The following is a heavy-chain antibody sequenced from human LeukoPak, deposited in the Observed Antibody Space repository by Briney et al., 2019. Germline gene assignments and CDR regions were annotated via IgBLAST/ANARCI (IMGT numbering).Heavy chain of an antibody. CDR2: IYYTGST. CDR3: ARPYYYDSSGYYFV. J-gene: IGHJ4*02. V-gene: IGHV4-39*01. CDR1: GGSITSSSYY. D-gene: IGHD3-22*01. Sequence: SETLSLTCTVSGGSITSSSYYWGWIRQPPGKGLEWIGCIYYTGSTYYNPSLKSRVTISVDTSKNQFSLKLSSVTAADTAVYYCARPYYYDSSGYYFVWGQGTLVTVSS.